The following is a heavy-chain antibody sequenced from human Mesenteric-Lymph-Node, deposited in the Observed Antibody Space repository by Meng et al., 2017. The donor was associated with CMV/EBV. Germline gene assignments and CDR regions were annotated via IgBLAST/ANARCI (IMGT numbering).Heavy chain of an antibody. CDR2: ISYDGSNK. CDR3: ARDRLVRGVIPNWFDP. CDR1: GFTFSSYG. Sequence: GESLKISCAASGFTFSSYGMHWVRQAPGNGLEWVAVISYDGSNKFYADSVKGRFTISRDSSRNTLYLQMNSLRGDDTAVYYCARDRLVRGVIPNWFDPWGQGTLVTVSS. V-gene: IGHV3-30*19. J-gene: IGHJ5*02. D-gene: IGHD3-10*01.